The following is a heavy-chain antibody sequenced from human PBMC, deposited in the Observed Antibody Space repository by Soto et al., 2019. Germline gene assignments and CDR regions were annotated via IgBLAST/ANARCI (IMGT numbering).Heavy chain of an antibody. Sequence: EVQLLESGGGLVQFGGSLRLSCAASGFMFSSYAMSWVRQAPGKGLEWVSVISGSGDGTYYADSVKGRFTISRNNFKDTPYLQMNSLSAEDTAVYYCAKTFFSGSGSYRGSFDPWGQGTQVTVSS. V-gene: IGHV3-23*01. CDR2: ISGSGDGT. D-gene: IGHD3-10*01. CDR3: AKTFFSGSGSYRGSFDP. J-gene: IGHJ5*02. CDR1: GFMFSSYA.